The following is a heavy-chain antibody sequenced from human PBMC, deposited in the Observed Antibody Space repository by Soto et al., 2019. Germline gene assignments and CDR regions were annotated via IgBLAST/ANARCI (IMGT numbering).Heavy chain of an antibody. V-gene: IGHV4-59*01. J-gene: IGHJ4*02. Sequence: SETLSLTCTVSGDSISSYYWSWIRQPPGKGLEWIGYIHYTGSTKYNPSLRSRIAMSVDRSKDQFSLTMTSLTAADTAVYFCASVYGTDYGLDYSGQGALVTVSS. CDR3: ASVYGTDYGLDY. D-gene: IGHD4-17*01. CDR1: GDSISSYY. CDR2: IHYTGST.